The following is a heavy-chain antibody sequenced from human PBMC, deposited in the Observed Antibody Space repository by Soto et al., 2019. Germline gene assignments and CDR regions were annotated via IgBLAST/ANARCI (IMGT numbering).Heavy chain of an antibody. D-gene: IGHD5-12*01. J-gene: IGHJ3*01. CDR3: AKDHFAHSGYEGVAFDF. V-gene: IGHV3-30*18. CDR1: GFTFSSYG. Sequence: HPGGSLRLSCEASGFTFSSYGMHWVRQAPGKGLEWVAIISYDGNNKYYADSVKGRFTISRDNSKNTLYLQMNSLRTEDTAVFYCAKDHFAHSGYEGVAFDFWGQGTMVTVSS. CDR2: ISYDGNNK.